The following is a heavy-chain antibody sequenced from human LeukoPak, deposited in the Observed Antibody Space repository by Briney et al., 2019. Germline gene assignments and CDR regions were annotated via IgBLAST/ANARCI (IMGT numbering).Heavy chain of an antibody. CDR3: ASSLLVVPAAALQNAPYYYGMDV. Sequence: ASVKVSCKASGGTFSSYAISWVRQAPGQGLEWMGGIIPIFGTANYAQKFQGRVTITADESTNAAYMELSSLRSEDTAVYYCASSLLVVPAAALQNAPYYYGMDVWGQGTTVTVSS. CDR2: IIPIFGTA. J-gene: IGHJ6*02. V-gene: IGHV1-69*13. D-gene: IGHD2-2*01. CDR1: GGTFSSYA.